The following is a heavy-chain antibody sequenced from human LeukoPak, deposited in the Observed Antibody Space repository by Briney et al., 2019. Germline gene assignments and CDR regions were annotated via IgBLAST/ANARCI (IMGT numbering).Heavy chain of an antibody. CDR1: GDSISSGGYY. Sequence: SETLSLTCIVSGDSISSGGYYWTWIRQRPGKGLEWIGYIYHNGYTYIDPSLKSRLILSVDTADNQFSLSLRSVTAADTATYFCARDVSGYYTFDSWGQGVLVTVSS. D-gene: IGHD3-3*01. CDR3: ARDVSGYYTFDS. CDR2: IYHNGYT. J-gene: IGHJ4*02. V-gene: IGHV4-31*03.